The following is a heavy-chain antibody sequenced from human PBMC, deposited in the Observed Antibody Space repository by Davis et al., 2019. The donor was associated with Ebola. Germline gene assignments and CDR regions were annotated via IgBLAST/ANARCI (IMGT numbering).Heavy chain of an antibody. Sequence: SETLSLTCTVSGGSISSYYWSWIRQPPGKGLEWIGYIYYSGSTNYNPSLKSRVTISVDTSKNQFSLKLSSVTAADTAVYYCARVIRGYSYGTHYYYGMDVWGKGTTVTVSS. D-gene: IGHD5-18*01. CDR3: ARVIRGYSYGTHYYYGMDV. CDR1: GGSISSYY. CDR2: IYYSGST. J-gene: IGHJ6*04. V-gene: IGHV4-59*01.